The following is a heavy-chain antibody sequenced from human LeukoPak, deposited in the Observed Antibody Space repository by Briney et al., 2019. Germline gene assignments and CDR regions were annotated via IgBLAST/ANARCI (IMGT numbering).Heavy chain of an antibody. CDR1: GGSISSSSYY. CDR3: ARHLSDYDFWSGYYEGGDYFDY. V-gene: IGHV4-39*01. J-gene: IGHJ4*02. CDR2: IYYSGST. Sequence: PSETLPLTCTVSGGSISSSSYYWGWIRQPPGKGLEWIGSIYYSGSTYYNPSLKSRVTISVDTSKNQFSLKLSSVTAADTAVYYCARHLSDYDFWSGYYEGGDYFDYWGQGTLVTVSS. D-gene: IGHD3-3*01.